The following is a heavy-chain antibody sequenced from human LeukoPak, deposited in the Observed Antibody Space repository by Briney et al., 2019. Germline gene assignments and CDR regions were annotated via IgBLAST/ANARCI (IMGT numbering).Heavy chain of an antibody. J-gene: IGHJ1*01. CDR2: INSDGSRI. CDR3: AREWGMRGIGDSSWYGAEYFQY. CDR1: EFTFSSYW. D-gene: IGHD6-13*01. Sequence: GGSLRLSCAASEFTFSSYWMHWVRQAPGKGLVWVSRINSDGSRISYADSVKGRFTISRDNAKNTLYLQMNSLRAEDTAVYYCAREWGMRGIGDSSWYGAEYFQYWGQGTLVTVSS. V-gene: IGHV3-74*01.